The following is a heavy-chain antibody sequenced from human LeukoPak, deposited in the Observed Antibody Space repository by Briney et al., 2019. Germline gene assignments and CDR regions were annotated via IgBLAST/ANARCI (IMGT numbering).Heavy chain of an antibody. D-gene: IGHD3-3*01. CDR2: INPNSGGT. CDR1: GYTFTGYY. V-gene: IGHV1-2*02. Sequence: ASVKVSCKASGYTFTGYYMHWVRQAPGQGLEWMGWINPNSGGTNYAQKFRGRVTMTRDTSISTAYMELSRLRSDDTAVYYCARDMGIYDFWSGYPDWYFDLWGRGTLVTVSS. CDR3: ARDMGIYDFWSGYPDWYFDL. J-gene: IGHJ2*01.